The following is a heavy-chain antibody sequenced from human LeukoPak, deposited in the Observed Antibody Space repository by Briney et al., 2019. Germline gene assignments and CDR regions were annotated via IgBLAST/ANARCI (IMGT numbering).Heavy chain of an antibody. Sequence: GSLRLSCAASGFTFVSYAMTWVRQAPGKGLEWVSAINGGGDTTYYADSVKGRFTISRDKSKHTMYLRMNSLRAEDTALYYCAKALDTYGYMRFAFWGQGTLVTVSS. CDR3: AKALDTYGYMRFAF. CDR2: INGGGDTT. V-gene: IGHV3-23*01. J-gene: IGHJ4*02. CDR1: GFTFVSYA. D-gene: IGHD5-18*01.